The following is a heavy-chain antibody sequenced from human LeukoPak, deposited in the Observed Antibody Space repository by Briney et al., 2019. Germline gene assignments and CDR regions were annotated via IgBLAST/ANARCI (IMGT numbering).Heavy chain of an antibody. CDR2: ISYDGSNK. CDR1: GFTFSSYA. Sequence: GGSLRLSCAASGFTFSSYAMHWVRQAPGKGLEWVAVISYDGSNKYYADSVKGRFTISRDNSKNTLYLQMNSLRAEVTAVYYCAKAGIAVAGTAFDYWGQGTLVTVSS. D-gene: IGHD6-19*01. V-gene: IGHV3-30*04. J-gene: IGHJ4*02. CDR3: AKAGIAVAGTAFDY.